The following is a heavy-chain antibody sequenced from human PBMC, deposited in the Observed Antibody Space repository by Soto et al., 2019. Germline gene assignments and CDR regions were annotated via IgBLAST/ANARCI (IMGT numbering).Heavy chain of an antibody. CDR3: ARVWRGIAVAGNWFDP. D-gene: IGHD6-19*01. CDR2: IYSGGST. V-gene: IGHV3-53*01. J-gene: IGHJ5*02. CDR1: GFTVSSNY. Sequence: QSGGSLRLSCAASGFTVSSNYMSWVRQAPGKGLEWVSVIYSGGSTYYADSVKGRFTISRDNSKNTLYLQMNSLRAEDTAVYYCARVWRGIAVAGNWFDPWGQGTLVTVSS.